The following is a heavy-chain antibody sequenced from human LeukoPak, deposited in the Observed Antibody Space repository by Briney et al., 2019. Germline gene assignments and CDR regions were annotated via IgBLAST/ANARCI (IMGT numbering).Heavy chain of an antibody. D-gene: IGHD3-22*01. J-gene: IGHJ3*02. Sequence: SETLSLPCTVSGGSISRCDYYWRWIRQPPGKGLVWIGYLYYSGRTYYNPSLKSRVTIPVDTSKNQFSPKLSSVTAADTAVYYCAIQYYYDSSGYFGAFDIWAQGTMVTVSS. CDR1: GGSISRCDYY. V-gene: IGHV4-30-4*01. CDR2: LYYSGRT. CDR3: AIQYYYDSSGYFGAFDI.